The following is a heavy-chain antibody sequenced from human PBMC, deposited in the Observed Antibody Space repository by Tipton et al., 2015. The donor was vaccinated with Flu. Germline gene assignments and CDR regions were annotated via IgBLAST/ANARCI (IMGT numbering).Heavy chain of an antibody. Sequence: LRLSCTVSGGSISSYYWSWIRQPPGKGLEWIGYIYYSGSTNYNPSLKSRVTISVDTAKNQFCLKLSSVTAADTAVYYCAMGLTPRGSITMVRGVDGFDIWGQGTMVTVSS. J-gene: IGHJ3*02. CDR1: GGSISSYY. CDR3: AMGLTPRGSITMVRGVDGFDI. V-gene: IGHV4-59*01. CDR2: IYYSGST. D-gene: IGHD3-10*01.